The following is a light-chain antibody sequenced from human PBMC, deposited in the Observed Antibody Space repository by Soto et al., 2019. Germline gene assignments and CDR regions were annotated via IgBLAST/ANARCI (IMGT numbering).Light chain of an antibody. CDR2: AAS. CDR1: QSISSF. J-gene: IGKJ2*01. CDR3: QQTYNTPFT. V-gene: IGKV1-39*01. Sequence: DIQMTQSPSSLSASVGDRVTITCRTSQSISSFLNLYQQKPGKAPKLLIYAASSLQSGVPSRFSGSGSGTDFTLTISSLQPEDFATYYCQQTYNTPFTFGQGTKPEIK.